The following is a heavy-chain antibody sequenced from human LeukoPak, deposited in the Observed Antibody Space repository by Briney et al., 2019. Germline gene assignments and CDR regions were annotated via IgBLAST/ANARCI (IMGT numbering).Heavy chain of an antibody. V-gene: IGHV3-23*01. Sequence: PGGSLRLSCAASGFTFSSYWMSWVRQAPGRGLEWVSAIGGSGGSTDYADSVKGRFTISRDNSKNTLYLQMNRLRAEDTAVYYCAKGGAVSSKSITMIRGTRRYYYYMDVWGKGTTATISS. CDR1: GFTFSSYW. CDR2: IGGSGGST. J-gene: IGHJ6*03. D-gene: IGHD3-10*01. CDR3: AKGGAVSSKSITMIRGTRRYYYYMDV.